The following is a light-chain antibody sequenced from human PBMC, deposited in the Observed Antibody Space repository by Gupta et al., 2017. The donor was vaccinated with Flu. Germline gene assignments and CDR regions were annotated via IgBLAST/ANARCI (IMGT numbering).Light chain of an antibody. Sequence: DIQMTQPPSTLSASVGDRVTITCRASQSISSWLAWYQQKPGKAPKLLIYKASSLESGVPSRFSGSGSGTEFTLTSSSLQPDDFATYYCQQYNSYSTFGQGTKVEIK. J-gene: IGKJ1*01. CDR2: KAS. CDR3: QQYNSYST. CDR1: QSISSW. V-gene: IGKV1-5*03.